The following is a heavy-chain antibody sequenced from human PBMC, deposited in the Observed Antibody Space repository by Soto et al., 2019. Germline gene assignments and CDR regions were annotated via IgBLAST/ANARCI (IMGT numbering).Heavy chain of an antibody. J-gene: IGHJ4*02. CDR2: ISYDGSNK. CDR3: ARIPVEMATVYFDY. CDR1: GFTFSSYA. D-gene: IGHD4-4*01. V-gene: IGHV3-30-3*01. Sequence: QVQLVESGGGVVQPGRSLRLSCAASGFTFSSYAMHWVRQAPGKGLEWVAVISYDGSNKYYADSVKGRFTISRDNSKNTLYLQMNSLRAEDTAVYYCARIPVEMATVYFDYWGQGTLVTVSS.